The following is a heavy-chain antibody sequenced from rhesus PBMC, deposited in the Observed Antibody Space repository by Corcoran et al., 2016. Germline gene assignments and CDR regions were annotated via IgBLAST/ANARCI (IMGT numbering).Heavy chain of an antibody. Sequence: QLQLQESGPGLVKPSETLSLPCAVSGGSISSNYWSWIRQPPGKGLEWIGRISGSGGSTDYNPSIKSRVTIAPDTAKNQFTLRLSSVTAADTAVYYCARDPSGPYNFWSGYTFDYWGQGVLVTVSS. V-gene: IGHV4-173*01. CDR2: ISGSGGST. CDR1: GGSISSNY. CDR3: ARDPSGPYNFWSGYTFDY. D-gene: IGHD3-3*01. J-gene: IGHJ4*01.